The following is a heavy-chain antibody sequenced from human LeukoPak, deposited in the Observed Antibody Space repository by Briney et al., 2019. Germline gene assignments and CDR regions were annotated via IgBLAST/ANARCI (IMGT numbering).Heavy chain of an antibody. Sequence: GGSLRLSCAASGFTFSNYAMSWVRQAPGKGLEWVSTISGSGGSTYYVDSVKGRFTISRDNSKNTLYLQMNSLRAEDTAVYYCARDPEAGVAAAGKFDYWGQGTLVTVSS. V-gene: IGHV3-23*01. D-gene: IGHD6-13*01. J-gene: IGHJ4*02. CDR3: ARDPEAGVAAAGKFDY. CDR1: GFTFSNYA. CDR2: ISGSGGST.